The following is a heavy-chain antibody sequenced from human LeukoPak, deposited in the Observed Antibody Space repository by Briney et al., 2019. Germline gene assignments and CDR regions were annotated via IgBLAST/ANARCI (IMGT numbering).Heavy chain of an antibody. D-gene: IGHD2-2*02. V-gene: IGHV3-30-3*01. CDR1: GFTFSSYA. CDR2: ISYDGSNK. J-gene: IGHJ6*03. CDR3: AREAVVPAAITYYYYYYMDV. Sequence: GRSLRLSCAASGFTFSSYAMHWVRPAPGKGLEWVAVISYDGSNKYYADSVKGRFTISRDNSRKMMYLQMNSLRAEDTAVYYCAREAVVPAAITYYYYYYMDVWGKGTTVTVSS.